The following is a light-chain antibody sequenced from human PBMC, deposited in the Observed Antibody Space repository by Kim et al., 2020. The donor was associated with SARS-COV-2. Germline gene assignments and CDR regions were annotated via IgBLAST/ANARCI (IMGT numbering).Light chain of an antibody. V-gene: IGKV1-9*01. CDR2: AAS. CDR3: QQLNSYPRT. J-gene: IGKJ2*01. CDR1: QGIRSY. Sequence: SAALGASVTITCRASQGIRSYLAWYQQKPGKAPKLLIYAASTLQSGVPSRFSGSGSGTEFTLTISSLQPEDFATYYCQQLNSYPRTFGQGTKLEI.